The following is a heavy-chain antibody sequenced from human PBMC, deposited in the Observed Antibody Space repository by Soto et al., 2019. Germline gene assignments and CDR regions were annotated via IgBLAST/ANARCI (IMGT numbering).Heavy chain of an antibody. Sequence: GWSLRLSCAASGFTFSGSAMHLVRQASGKGLEWVGRIRSKANSYATAYAASVKGRFTISRDDSKNTAYLQMNSLKTEDTAVYYCTRPDYSSGWYEGTNGAFDIWGKGTTVTV. CDR1: GFTFSGSA. V-gene: IGHV3-73*01. J-gene: IGHJ3*02. CDR3: TRPDYSSGWYEGTNGAFDI. CDR2: IRSKANSYAT. D-gene: IGHD6-19*01.